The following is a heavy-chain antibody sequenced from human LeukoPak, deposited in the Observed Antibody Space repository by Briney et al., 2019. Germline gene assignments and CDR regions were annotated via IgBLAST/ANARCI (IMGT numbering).Heavy chain of an antibody. D-gene: IGHD3-3*01. V-gene: IGHV4-4*09. CDR2: IYTSGST. Sequence: SETLSLTCIVSGGSISSYYWSWIRQPPGKGLEWIGYIYTSGSTNYNPSLKSRVTISVDTSKNQFSLKLSSVTAAGTAVYYCARTYYDFWSGNYYYYYMDVWGKGTTVTVSS. J-gene: IGHJ6*03. CDR3: ARTYYDFWSGNYYYYYMDV. CDR1: GGSISSYY.